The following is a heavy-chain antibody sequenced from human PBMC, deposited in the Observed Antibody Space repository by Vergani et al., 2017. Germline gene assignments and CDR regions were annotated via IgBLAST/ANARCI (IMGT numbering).Heavy chain of an antibody. CDR2: ISYDGSNK. J-gene: IGHJ4*02. Sequence: QVQLVESGGGVVQPGRSLRLSCAASGFTFSSYAMHWVRQAPGKGLEWVAVISYDGSNKSYADSVKGRFTISRDNSKNTLYLQMNSLRAEDTAVYYCARQGFGEFENTVDYWGQGTLVTVSS. CDR3: ARQGFGEFENTVDY. CDR1: GFTFSSYA. D-gene: IGHD3-10*01. V-gene: IGHV3-30-3*01.